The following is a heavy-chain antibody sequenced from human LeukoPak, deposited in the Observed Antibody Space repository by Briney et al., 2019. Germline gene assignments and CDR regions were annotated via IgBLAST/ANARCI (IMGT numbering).Heavy chain of an antibody. CDR2: IYYSGST. J-gene: IGHJ4*02. CDR3: ARGSNSVAY. D-gene: IGHD4-23*01. Sequence: SETLSLTCTVSGSSISSYYWSWIRQPPGKGLEWIGYIYYSGSTNYNPSLKSRVTISLGAAKNQFSLNLSSVTAADTAVYYCARGSNSVAYWGQGTLVTVSS. CDR1: GSSISSYY. V-gene: IGHV4-59*12.